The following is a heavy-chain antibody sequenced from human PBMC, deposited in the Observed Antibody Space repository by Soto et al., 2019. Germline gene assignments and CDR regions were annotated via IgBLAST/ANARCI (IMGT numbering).Heavy chain of an antibody. Sequence: ASVKVSCKASGYSFTSYYMHWVRQAPGQGPEWMGMINPSGGVTNYAQKLQGRVTMTTDTSTSTAYMELRSLRSDDTAVYYCARDVVVTMTPLSPLGYYSGMDVWGQGTTVTVSS. CDR2: INPSGGVT. CDR1: GYSFTSYY. CDR3: ARDVVVTMTPLSPLGYYSGMDV. D-gene: IGHD3-22*01. J-gene: IGHJ6*02. V-gene: IGHV1-46*01.